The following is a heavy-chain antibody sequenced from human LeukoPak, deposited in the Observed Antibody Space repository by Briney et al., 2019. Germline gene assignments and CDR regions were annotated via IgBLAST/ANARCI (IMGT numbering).Heavy chain of an antibody. CDR1: GGSISSGSYY. V-gene: IGHV4-61*01. J-gene: IGHJ6*03. Sequence: SETLSLTCTVSGGSISSGSYYWSWIRQPPGKGLEWIGYIYYSGSTNYNPSLKSRVTISVDTSKNQFSLKLSSVTAADTAVYYCARVLDGYNDYYMDVWGKGTTVTVSS. CDR2: IYYSGST. D-gene: IGHD5-24*01. CDR3: ARVLDGYNDYYMDV.